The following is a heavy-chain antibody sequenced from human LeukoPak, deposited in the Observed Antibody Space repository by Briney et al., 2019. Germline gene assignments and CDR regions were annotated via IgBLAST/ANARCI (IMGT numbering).Heavy chain of an antibody. CDR2: ISGSGGST. D-gene: IGHD4-17*01. J-gene: IGHJ3*02. CDR1: GFTFSSYA. Sequence: PGGSLRLSCAASGFTFSSYAMSWVRQAPGKGLEWVSAISGSGGSTYYADSVKGRITISRDNSKNTLYLQMNSLRAEDTAVYYCAKALMTTVTTPGAFDIWGQGTMVTVSS. V-gene: IGHV3-23*01. CDR3: AKALMTTVTTPGAFDI.